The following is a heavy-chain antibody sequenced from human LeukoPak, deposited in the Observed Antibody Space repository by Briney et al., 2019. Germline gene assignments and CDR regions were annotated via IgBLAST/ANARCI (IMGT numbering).Heavy chain of an antibody. CDR1: GFTFSSYS. V-gene: IGHV3-48*01. Sequence: GGSLRLSCAASGFTFSSYSMNWVRQAPGKGLEWVSYISSSSSTIYYADSVKGRFTISRDNAKNSLYLQMNSLRVEDKAVYYCARDSSDVRDDYGDFWGQGTLVTVSS. J-gene: IGHJ4*02. CDR3: ARDSSDVRDDYGDF. D-gene: IGHD3-10*01. CDR2: ISSSSSTI.